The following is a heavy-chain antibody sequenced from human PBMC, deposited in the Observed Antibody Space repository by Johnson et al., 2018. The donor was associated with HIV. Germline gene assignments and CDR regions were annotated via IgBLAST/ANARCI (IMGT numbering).Heavy chain of an antibody. CDR2: ISWNSGSI. CDR3: AKDRQPAKYGAFDV. CDR1: GFTFDDYA. J-gene: IGHJ3*01. D-gene: IGHD2-8*01. Sequence: VQLVESGGGLVQPGRSLRLSCAASGFTFDDYAMHWVRQAPGKGLEWVSGISWNSGSIGYADSVKGRFTISRDNAKNSLYLQMNSLRAEDTAIYYCAKDRQPAKYGAFDVWGQVTMVTVSS. V-gene: IGHV3-9*01.